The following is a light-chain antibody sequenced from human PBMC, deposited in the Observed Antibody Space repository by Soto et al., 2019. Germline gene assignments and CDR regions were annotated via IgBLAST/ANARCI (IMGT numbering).Light chain of an antibody. CDR1: SSNIGAGYD. V-gene: IGLV1-40*01. Sequence: QSVLTQPPSVSGAPGQRVTISCTGSSSNIGAGYDVHWYQQRPGTAPKLIFYEVSNRPPGLSDRFSGSKSGTTASLTISGLQAEDEADYFCSSYTTNKTLLFGGGTKVTVL. J-gene: IGLJ2*01. CDR3: SSYTTNKTLL. CDR2: EVS.